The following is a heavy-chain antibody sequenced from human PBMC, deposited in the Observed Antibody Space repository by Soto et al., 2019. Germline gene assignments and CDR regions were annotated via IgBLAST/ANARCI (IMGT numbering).Heavy chain of an antibody. CDR3: AREGDYFDY. V-gene: IGHV4-30-2*01. CDR2: IYHSGST. CDR1: GGSVSSGGYS. D-gene: IGHD2-21*01. Sequence: SETLSLTCAVSGGSVSSGGYSWSWIRQPPGKGLEWIGYIYHSGSTYYNPSLKSRVTISVDRSKNQFSLKLSSVTAADTAVYYCAREGDYFDYWGQGTLVTVSS. J-gene: IGHJ4*02.